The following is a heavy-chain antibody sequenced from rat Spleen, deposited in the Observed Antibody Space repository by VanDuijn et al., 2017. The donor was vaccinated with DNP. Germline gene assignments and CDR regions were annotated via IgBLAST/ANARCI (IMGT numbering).Heavy chain of an antibody. V-gene: IGHV5S10*01. D-gene: IGHD1-2*01. J-gene: IGHJ4*01. CDR3: TTHGSIATISTGAMDV. Sequence: EVQLVESGGGLVQPGRSMKLSCGASGLTFSNADMAWVRQAPKTGLEWVATIVYDGSSSYYGDSVTGRFTISRDNAKSTLYLQMDSLRSEDTATYYCTTHGSIATISTGAMDVWGQGTSVTVSS. CDR1: GLTFSNAD. CDR2: IVYDGSSS.